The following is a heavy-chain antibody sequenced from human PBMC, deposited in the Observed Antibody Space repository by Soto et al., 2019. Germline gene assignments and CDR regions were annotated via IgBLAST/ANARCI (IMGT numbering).Heavy chain of an antibody. CDR3: AREDCGGDCYWDYYYYYGMDV. V-gene: IGHV1-46*03. Sequence: QVQLVQSGAEVKKPGASVKVSCKASGYTFTSYYMHWVRQAPGQGLEGMGIINPSGGSTSYAQKFQGRVTMTRDTATSTVYMELSSLRSEDTAVYYCAREDCGGDCYWDYYYYYGMDVWGQGTTVTVSS. D-gene: IGHD2-21*02. J-gene: IGHJ6*02. CDR2: INPSGGST. CDR1: GYTFTSYY.